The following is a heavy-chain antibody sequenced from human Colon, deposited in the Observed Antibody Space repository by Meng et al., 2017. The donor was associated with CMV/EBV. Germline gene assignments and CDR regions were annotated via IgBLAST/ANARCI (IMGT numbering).Heavy chain of an antibody. Sequence: SVKVSCKVSGGTFSAYAINWVRQAPGQGLEWMGGISHTFNSIKYGEKFQGRLTIATDESTSTVHMELSSLRSEDTAVYYCARAVTMIRGIKDAMDAWGQGTTVTVSS. CDR1: GGTFSAYA. CDR2: ISHTFNSI. CDR3: ARAVTMIRGIKDAMDA. J-gene: IGHJ6*02. D-gene: IGHD3-10*01. V-gene: IGHV1-69*05.